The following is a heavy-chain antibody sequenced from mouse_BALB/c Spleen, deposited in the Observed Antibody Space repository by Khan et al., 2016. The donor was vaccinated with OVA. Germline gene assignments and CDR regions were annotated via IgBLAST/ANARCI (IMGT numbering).Heavy chain of an antibody. V-gene: IGHV1S34*01. J-gene: IGHJ4*01. CDR2: ISCYNGAT. D-gene: IGHD2-3*01. CDR1: GYPFTSYY. CDR3: ARDGYYYALDY. Sequence: LVKPGASVKISCKASGYPFTSYYIHWVKQSHGKSLEWIGFISCYNGATNYNQKFKGKATITVDTSSRTAYMQFNSLTSEDSAVYYCARDGYYYALDYWGQGTLVTVSA.